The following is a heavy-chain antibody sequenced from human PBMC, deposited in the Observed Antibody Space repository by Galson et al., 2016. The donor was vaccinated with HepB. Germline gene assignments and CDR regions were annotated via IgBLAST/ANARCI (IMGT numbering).Heavy chain of an antibody. V-gene: IGHV3-30*03. CDR1: AFIFTDHD. CDR2: ISYDGSKK. Sequence: SLRLSCAASAFIFTDHDMHWVRQAPGKGLEWVSVISYDGSKKYYSDSVRGRFTISRDNSKNTLFLQLNTLRADDTAAYYCGLGQDEMPTIFDFWGQGALVTVSS. D-gene: IGHD3-3*01. CDR3: GLGQDEMPTIFDF. J-gene: IGHJ4*02.